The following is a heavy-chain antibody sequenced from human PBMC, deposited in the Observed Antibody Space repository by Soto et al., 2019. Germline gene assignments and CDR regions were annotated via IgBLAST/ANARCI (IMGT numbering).Heavy chain of an antibody. CDR2: INHSGST. CDR1: GGSFSGYY. V-gene: IGHV4-34*01. Sequence: PSETLSLTCAVYGGSFSGYYWSWIRQPPGKGLEWIGEINHSGSTNYNPSLKSRVTISVDTSKNQFSLKLSSVTAADTAVYYCARARIAAQYYYYGMDVWGQGTTVTVS. J-gene: IGHJ6*02. D-gene: IGHD6-6*01. CDR3: ARARIAAQYYYYGMDV.